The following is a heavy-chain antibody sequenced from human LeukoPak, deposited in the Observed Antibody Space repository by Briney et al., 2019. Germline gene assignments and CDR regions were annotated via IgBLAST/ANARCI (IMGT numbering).Heavy chain of an antibody. J-gene: IGHJ4*02. Sequence: ASVKVSCKASGYTFTSYGISWVRQAPGQGLEWMGWISAYNGNTNYAQKLQGRVTMTTDISTSTAYMELRSLRSDDTAVYYCARVFCSSTSCYINSGQQLGDFDYWGQGTLVTVSS. V-gene: IGHV1-18*01. CDR1: GYTFTSYG. D-gene: IGHD2-2*01. CDR3: ARVFCSSTSCYINSGQQLGDFDY. CDR2: ISAYNGNT.